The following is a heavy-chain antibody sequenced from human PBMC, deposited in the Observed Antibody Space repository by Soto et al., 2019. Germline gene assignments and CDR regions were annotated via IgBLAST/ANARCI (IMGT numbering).Heavy chain of an antibody. CDR1: GFTFSSYT. Sequence: EVQLVESGGGLVKAGGSLRLSCATSGFTFSSYTMNWVRQAPGKGLEWVSSISSSNGYTYYADSVKGRFTISRDNAKNSMYLQMNSLRAEDTAVYYCARAGRDGYNRDYWGQGTLVTVSS. D-gene: IGHD5-12*01. J-gene: IGHJ4*02. V-gene: IGHV3-21*01. CDR3: ARAGRDGYNRDY. CDR2: ISSSNGYT.